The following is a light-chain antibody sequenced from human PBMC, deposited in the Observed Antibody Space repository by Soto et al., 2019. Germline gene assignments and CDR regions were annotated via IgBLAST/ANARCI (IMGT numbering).Light chain of an antibody. V-gene: IGLV2-14*01. Sequence: QSALTQPASVSGSPGQSITIACTGTSSDVGGYNYVSWYQQHPGKAPKLMIYEVSNRPSGVSNRVSGSKSGNTASLTISWLPAEDEADYYCLSSTSISTYVLGNGTKRTF. CDR2: EVS. J-gene: IGLJ1*01. CDR1: SSDVGGYNY. CDR3: LSSTSISTYV.